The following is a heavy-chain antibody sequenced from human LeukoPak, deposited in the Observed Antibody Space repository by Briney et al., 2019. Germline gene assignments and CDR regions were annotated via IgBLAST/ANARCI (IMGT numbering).Heavy chain of an antibody. V-gene: IGHV3-7*01. D-gene: IGHD2-8*01. CDR3: ARDKDWICRNGLCFTGYSEY. CDR1: RFTFTTYW. J-gene: IGHJ4*02. CDR2: IKQDGSEK. Sequence: GGSLRLSCTTSRFTFTTYWMSWVRQAPGKGLEWVANIKQDGSEKHYVDSVRGRFTISRDNAKNSVCLQIDSLRAEDTAVFYCARDKDWICRNGLCFTGYSEYWGRGTPVTV.